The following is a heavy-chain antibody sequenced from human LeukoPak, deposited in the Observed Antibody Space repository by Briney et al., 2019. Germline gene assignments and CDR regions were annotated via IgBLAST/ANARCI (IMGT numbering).Heavy chain of an antibody. CDR1: GDSISSYY. Sequence: SETLSLTCSVSGDSISSYYWSWIRQPPGKGLEWIGYIFTSGSTDYNPSLLSRVTISVDTSKNQFSLKLSSVTAADTAVYYCASGGSPEFDYWGQGTLVTVSS. V-gene: IGHV4-4*09. J-gene: IGHJ4*02. CDR3: ASGGSPEFDY. CDR2: IFTSGST. D-gene: IGHD1-26*01.